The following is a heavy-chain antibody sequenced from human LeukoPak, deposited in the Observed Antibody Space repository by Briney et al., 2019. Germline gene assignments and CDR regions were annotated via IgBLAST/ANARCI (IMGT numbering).Heavy chain of an antibody. D-gene: IGHD2-15*01. CDR3: ARGTRRYCSGGSCYRY. V-gene: IGHV1-18*01. J-gene: IGHJ4*02. Sequence: GASVKVSCKASGYTFTSYGISWVRQAPGQGLEWMGWISAYNGNTNYAQKLQGRVTMTTDTSTSTAYMELRSLRSDDTAVYYCARGTRRYCSGGSCYRYWGQGTLVTVSS. CDR2: ISAYNGNT. CDR1: GYTFTSYG.